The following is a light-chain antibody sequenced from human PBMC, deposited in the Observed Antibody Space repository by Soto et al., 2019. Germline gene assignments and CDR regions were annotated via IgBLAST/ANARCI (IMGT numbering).Light chain of an antibody. Sequence: QSALTQPASVSGSPGQSITISCTGTSSDVGGYNYVSWYQQHPGKAPKLMIYDVSNRPSGVSNRFSGSKSGNTASLTISGLKDEDEADYYCSSYTSSSPHVFGTGTKLTVL. CDR1: SSDVGGYNY. CDR2: DVS. J-gene: IGLJ1*01. V-gene: IGLV2-14*01. CDR3: SSYTSSSPHV.